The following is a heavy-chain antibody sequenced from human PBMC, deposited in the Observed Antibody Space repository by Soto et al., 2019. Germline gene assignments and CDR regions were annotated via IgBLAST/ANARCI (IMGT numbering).Heavy chain of an antibody. Sequence: ASVKVSCKASGYTFTSNGISWVRQATGQGLEWMGIINPSGGSTSYAQKFQGRVTMTRDTSTSTVYMELSSLRSEDTAVYYCARAGLEWLLSSDYYYYYMDVWGKGTTVTVSS. J-gene: IGHJ6*03. V-gene: IGHV1-46*03. CDR1: GYTFTSNG. D-gene: IGHD3-3*01. CDR3: ARAGLEWLLSSDYYYYYMDV. CDR2: INPSGGST.